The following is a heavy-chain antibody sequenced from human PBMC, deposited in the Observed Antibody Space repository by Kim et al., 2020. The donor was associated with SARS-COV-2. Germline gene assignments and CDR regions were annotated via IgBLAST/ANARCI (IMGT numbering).Heavy chain of an antibody. V-gene: IGHV5-10-1*01. CDR2: IDPSDSYT. Sequence: GESLKISCKGSGYSFTSYWFSWVRQMPGKGLEWMGRIDPSDSYTNYSPSFQGHVTISADKSISTAYLQWSSLKASDTAMYYCARRLGIKRDDAFDIWGQGTMVTVSS. D-gene: IGHD7-27*01. J-gene: IGHJ3*02. CDR1: GYSFTSYW. CDR3: ARRLGIKRDDAFDI.